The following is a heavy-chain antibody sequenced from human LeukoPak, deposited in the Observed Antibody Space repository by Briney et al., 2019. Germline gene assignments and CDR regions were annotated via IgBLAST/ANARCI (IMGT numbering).Heavy chain of an antibody. Sequence: GGSLRLSCAASGFTFSSFGMHWLRQAPGKGLEWVAFIRYDGSTENYADSVKGRFTISRDNSKNTLYLQMNSLRLEDTAVYFCAKEGPIAASGYYFDYWGQGALVTVSS. V-gene: IGHV3-30*02. CDR1: GFTFSSFG. D-gene: IGHD6-13*01. CDR3: AKEGPIAASGYYFDY. J-gene: IGHJ4*02. CDR2: IRYDGSTE.